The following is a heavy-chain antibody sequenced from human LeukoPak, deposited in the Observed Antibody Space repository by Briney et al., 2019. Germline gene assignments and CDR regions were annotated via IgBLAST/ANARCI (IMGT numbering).Heavy chain of an antibody. CDR3: ARVMPGFDP. D-gene: IGHD2-2*01. V-gene: IGHV4-34*01. CDR1: GGSFSGYY. CDR2: INHSGST. J-gene: IGHJ5*02. Sequence: SETLSLTCAVYGGSFSGYYWSWIRKPPGKGLEWIGEINHSGSTNYNPSLKSRVTISVDTSKNQFSLKLSSVTAADTAVYYCARVMPGFDPGGKEPRVPVPS.